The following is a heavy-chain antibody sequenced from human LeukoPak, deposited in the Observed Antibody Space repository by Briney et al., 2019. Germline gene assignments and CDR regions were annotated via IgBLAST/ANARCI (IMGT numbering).Heavy chain of an antibody. Sequence: QPGGSLRPSCVVSGFNFNNHEMSWVRQAPGKGLEWVSYISSSGSSKYYSDSVKGRFTISRDNAKNSMYLQMDSLRVEDTAVYYCVRDDGAYYQHSMDVWGKGTTVTVSS. D-gene: IGHD3-16*01. CDR1: GFNFNNHE. CDR2: ISSSGSSK. V-gene: IGHV3-48*03. CDR3: VRDDGAYYQHSMDV. J-gene: IGHJ6*03.